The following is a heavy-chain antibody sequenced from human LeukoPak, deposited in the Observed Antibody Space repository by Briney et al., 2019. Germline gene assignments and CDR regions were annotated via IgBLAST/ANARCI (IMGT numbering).Heavy chain of an antibody. CDR1: GFTFSSYG. J-gene: IGHJ5*02. D-gene: IGHD6-13*01. V-gene: IGHV3-30*02. Sequence: HPGGSLRLSCAASGFTFSSYGMHWVRQAPGKGLEWVAFIRYDGSNKYYADSVKGRFTISRDNSKNTLYLQMNSLRAEDTAVYYCAKDPEQQLVRGGWFDPWGQGTLVTVSS. CDR2: IRYDGSNK. CDR3: AKDPEQQLVRGGWFDP.